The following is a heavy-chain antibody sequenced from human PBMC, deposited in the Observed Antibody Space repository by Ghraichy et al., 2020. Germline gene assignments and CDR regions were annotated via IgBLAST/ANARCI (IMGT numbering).Heavy chain of an antibody. CDR2: INSDGISR. CDR3: ARDHGVNWYSSGWYPGDY. D-gene: IGHD6-19*01. CDR1: GFTFSSYW. J-gene: IGHJ4*02. V-gene: IGHV3-74*01. Sequence: GESLRLSCAASGFTFSSYWMHWVRQAPGKGLMWVSRINSDGISRNYADSVKGRFTISRDNAKNTVYLQMNSLRAEDTAVYYCARDHGVNWYSSGWYPGDYWGQGTLVTVSS.